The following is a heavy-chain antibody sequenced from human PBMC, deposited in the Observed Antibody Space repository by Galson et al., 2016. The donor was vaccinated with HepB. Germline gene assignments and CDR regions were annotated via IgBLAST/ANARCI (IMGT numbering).Heavy chain of an antibody. CDR1: GYTFIGYH. V-gene: IGHV1-2*02. CDR2: INPSSGGT. Sequence: SVKVSCKASGYTFIGYHIHWVRQAPGQGLEWMGWINPSSGGTNYAQKFQGRVTMTRDTSISTAYMELSRLRSDDTAVYYCAGGAIHTGLGVLDLTSEVMDVWGQGTTVTVSS. J-gene: IGHJ6*02. D-gene: IGHD3/OR15-3a*01. CDR3: AGGAIHTGLGVLDLTSEVMDV.